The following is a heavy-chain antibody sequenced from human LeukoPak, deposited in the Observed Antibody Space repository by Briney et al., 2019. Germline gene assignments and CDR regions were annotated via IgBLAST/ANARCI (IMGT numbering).Heavy chain of an antibody. V-gene: IGHV3-21*01. CDR3: ARAAMVRGVIGWFDP. Sequence: GGSLRLSCAASGFTFSSYSMNWVRQAPGKGLEGVSSISSSSSHIYYADSVKGRFTISRDNAKNSLYLQMNSLRAEDTAVYYCARAAMVRGVIGWFDPWGQGTLVTVSS. CDR1: GFTFSSYS. D-gene: IGHD3-10*01. CDR2: ISSSSSHI. J-gene: IGHJ5*02.